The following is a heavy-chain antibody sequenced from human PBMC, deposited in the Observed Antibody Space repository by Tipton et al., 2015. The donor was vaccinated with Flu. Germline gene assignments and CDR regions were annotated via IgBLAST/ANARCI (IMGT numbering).Heavy chain of an antibody. V-gene: IGHV4-30-4*01. CDR3: AREGYTVTTRWFDP. CDR1: GGSISSGDYY. CDR2: IYYSGST. J-gene: IGHJ5*02. Sequence: TLSLTCTVSGGSISSGDYYWSWIRRPPGKGLEWIGYIYYSGSTDYNPSLKSRVTISVETSRNQFSLTLSSVTAADTAVYYCAREGYTVTTRWFDPWGQGTLVTVSS. D-gene: IGHD4-17*01.